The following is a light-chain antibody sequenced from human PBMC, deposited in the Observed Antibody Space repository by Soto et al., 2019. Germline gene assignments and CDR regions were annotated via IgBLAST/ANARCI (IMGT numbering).Light chain of an antibody. V-gene: IGKV1-33*01. CDR1: QDITNN. CDR3: QQYDNLPLT. CDR2: DAS. J-gene: IGKJ4*01. Sequence: DIQMTHSPPPLSPSLGDKVTITCQASQDITNNLNWYQQKPGKAPKLLIYDASNLETGVPSRFSGSGSGTDFTFTISSLQPEDIATYYCQQYDNLPLTFGGGTKVEIK.